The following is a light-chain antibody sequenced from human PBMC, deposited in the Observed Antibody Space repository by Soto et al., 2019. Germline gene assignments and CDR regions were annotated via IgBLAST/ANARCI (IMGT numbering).Light chain of an antibody. V-gene: IGLV2-8*01. CDR2: EVT. CDR3: SSYAGSSTWV. CDR1: SSDVGGYSY. Sequence: QSVLTQPPSASGSPGQSVTISCTGTSSDVGGYSYVSWYQQHPGKAPKLMISEVTKRPSGVPDRFSGSKSGNTASLTVSGLQAEDEADYYCSSYAGSSTWVFGGGTKLTVL. J-gene: IGLJ3*02.